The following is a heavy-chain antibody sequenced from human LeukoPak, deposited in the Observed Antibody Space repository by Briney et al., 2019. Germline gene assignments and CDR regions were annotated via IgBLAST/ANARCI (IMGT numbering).Heavy chain of an antibody. J-gene: IGHJ4*02. CDR1: GGSISSSSYY. V-gene: IGHV4-39*01. Sequence: SETLSLTCTVSGGSISSSSYYWGWIRQPPGKGLEWIGSIYYSGSTYYNPSLKSRVTISVDTSKNQFSLKLSSVTAADTAVYYCERIAAAGKGDFDYWGQGTLVTVSS. CDR3: ERIAAAGKGDFDY. D-gene: IGHD6-13*01. CDR2: IYYSGST.